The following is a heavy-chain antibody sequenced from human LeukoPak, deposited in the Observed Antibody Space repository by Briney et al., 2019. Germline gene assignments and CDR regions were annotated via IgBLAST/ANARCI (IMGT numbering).Heavy chain of an antibody. CDR2: IYYSGSA. V-gene: IGHV4-39*01. CDR1: GGSISISSHY. Sequence: PSETLSLTCTVSGGSISISSHYWGWVRQPPGKGLEWIGSIYYSGSAYYNPSLKSRVTISIGTSKNRFSLKLSSVTAADTAVYYCARHEGIMITFGGVIADWGQGTLVTVSS. J-gene: IGHJ1*01. D-gene: IGHD3-16*02. CDR3: ARHEGIMITFGGVIAD.